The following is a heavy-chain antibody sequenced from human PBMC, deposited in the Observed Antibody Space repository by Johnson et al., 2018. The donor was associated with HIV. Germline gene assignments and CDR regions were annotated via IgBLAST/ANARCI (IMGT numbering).Heavy chain of an antibody. Sequence: VQLVESGGGLVKPGGSLRLSCAASGFTFSDYYMSWIRQAPGKGLEWVSYISTSGSSIYYADSVQGRFTISRDNAKKSLFLQMNSLRAEDTAVYYCARRGRSSSWYDLDIWGQGTMVSVSS. J-gene: IGHJ3*02. CDR1: GFTFSDYY. V-gene: IGHV3-11*04. CDR2: ISTSGSSI. CDR3: ARRGRSSSWYDLDI. D-gene: IGHD6-13*01.